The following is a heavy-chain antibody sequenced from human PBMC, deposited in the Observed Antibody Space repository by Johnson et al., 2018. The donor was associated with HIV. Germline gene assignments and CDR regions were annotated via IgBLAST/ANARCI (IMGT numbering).Heavy chain of an antibody. CDR2: ISYDGSNK. V-gene: IGHV3-30*04. J-gene: IGHJ3*02. D-gene: IGHD1-1*01. Sequence: QVQLVESGGGVVQPGRSLRLSCAASGFNFRTYAMHWVRQAPGKGLEWVAVISYDGSNKYYADSVKGRFTISRDNSKNTLYLQMNSLRAEDTAVYYCAKDLRTTGAFDIWGQGTMVTVSS. CDR1: GFNFRTYA. CDR3: AKDLRTTGAFDI.